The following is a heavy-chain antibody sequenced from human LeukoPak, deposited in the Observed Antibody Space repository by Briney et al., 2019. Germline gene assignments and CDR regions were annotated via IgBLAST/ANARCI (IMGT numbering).Heavy chain of an antibody. Sequence: GGSLRLSCAASGFTFSSYGMHWVRRAPGKGLEWVAFIRYDGSNKYYADSVKGRFTISRDNSKNTLYLQVNSLRAEDTAVYYCARGSPMLRGRPFDYWGQGTLVTVSS. J-gene: IGHJ4*02. V-gene: IGHV3-30*02. D-gene: IGHD3-10*01. CDR2: IRYDGSNK. CDR3: ARGSPMLRGRPFDY. CDR1: GFTFSSYG.